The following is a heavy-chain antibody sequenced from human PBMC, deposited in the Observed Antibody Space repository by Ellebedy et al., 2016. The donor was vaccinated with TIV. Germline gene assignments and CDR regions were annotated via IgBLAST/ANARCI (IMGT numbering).Heavy chain of an antibody. J-gene: IGHJ4*02. V-gene: IGHV1-2*02. CDR3: AISPNQYFFDY. Sequence: AASVKVSCKTSGYTFTGSYVHWVRQAPGQGLEWMGWITPTNGGTNYAQKFRGRVTMTRDTSINTAYMELRTLTSDDTAVYYCAISPNQYFFDYWGQGTLVTVSS. CDR2: ITPTNGGT. CDR1: GYTFTGSY. D-gene: IGHD3-9*01.